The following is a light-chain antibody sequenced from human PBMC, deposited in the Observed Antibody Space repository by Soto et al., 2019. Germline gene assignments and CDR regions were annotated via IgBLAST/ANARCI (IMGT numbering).Light chain of an antibody. V-gene: IGKV3-15*01. CDR1: QSVTNN. J-gene: IGKJ1*01. CDR3: QQYNNWPRT. CDR2: GAS. Sequence: EIVMTQSPATLSVSPVEGATLSCRASQSVTNNLAWYQQKPGQAPRLLISGASTRATGIPARFSGSGSGTEFTLTISSLQSEDFAVYYCQQYNNWPRTFGQGTKVDIK.